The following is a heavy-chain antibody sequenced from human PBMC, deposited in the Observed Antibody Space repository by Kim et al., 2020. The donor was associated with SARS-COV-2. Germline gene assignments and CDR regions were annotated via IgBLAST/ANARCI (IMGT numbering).Heavy chain of an antibody. D-gene: IGHD3-10*01. CDR3: VREEKYFFGPGNSSYHFDY. CDR2: IYYSGST. CDR1: GGSISTYY. Sequence: SETLSLTCAVSGGSISTYYWTWIRQSPGKGLEWIGNIYYSGSTAYNPSLKSRVTISLDMSNNRFSLRLRSVTAADTAIYYCVREEKYFFGPGNSSYHFDYWGQGAVVTVPS. V-gene: IGHV4-59*01. J-gene: IGHJ4*02.